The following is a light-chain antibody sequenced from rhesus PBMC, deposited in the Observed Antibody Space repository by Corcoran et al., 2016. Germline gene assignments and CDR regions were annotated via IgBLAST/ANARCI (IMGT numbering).Light chain of an antibody. CDR1: QGISNA. CDR3: QQGYSTPFT. V-gene: IGKV1-33*02. Sequence: DIQMSQSPSSLSTSVGDKVTITCRASQGISNALAWYQQKPGKAPKLLIYAASSLESGVPSRFSGSRSGTDFTLTIISLQPEDFATYYCQQGYSTPFTFGPGTKLDIK. J-gene: IGKJ3*01. CDR2: AAS.